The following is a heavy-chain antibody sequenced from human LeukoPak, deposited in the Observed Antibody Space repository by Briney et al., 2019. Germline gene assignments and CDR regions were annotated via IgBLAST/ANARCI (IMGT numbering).Heavy chain of an antibody. CDR1: GGSISSSSYY. CDR2: IYYSGST. D-gene: IGHD3-10*01. CDR3: ARARGPKRPYFDY. V-gene: IGHV4-39*01. J-gene: IGHJ4*02. Sequence: SETLSLTCTVSGGSISSSSYYWGWIRQPPGKGLEWIGSIYYSGSTYYNPSLKSRVTISVDTSKNQFSLKLSSVTAADTAVYYCARARGPKRPYFDYWGQGTLVTVSS.